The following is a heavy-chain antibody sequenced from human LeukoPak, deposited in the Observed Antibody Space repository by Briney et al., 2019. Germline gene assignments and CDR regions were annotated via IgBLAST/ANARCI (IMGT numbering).Heavy chain of an antibody. CDR3: ARLPQGWERVDY. D-gene: IGHD1-26*01. CDR1: GGSISSSSYY. J-gene: IGHJ4*02. V-gene: IGHV4-39*01. CDR2: IYYSGST. Sequence: KPSETLSLTCTVSGGSISSSSYYWGWTRQPPGKGLEWIGSIYYSGSTYYNPSLKSRVTISVDTSKNQFSLKLSSVTAADTAVYYCARLPQGWERVDYWGQGTLVTVSS.